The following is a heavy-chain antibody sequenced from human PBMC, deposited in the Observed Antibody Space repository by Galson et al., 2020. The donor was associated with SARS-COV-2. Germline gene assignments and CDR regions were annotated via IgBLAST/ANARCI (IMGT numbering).Heavy chain of an antibody. D-gene: IGHD2-2*01. CDR2: FDPEDGET. CDR1: GYTLTELS. V-gene: IGHV1-24*01. CDR3: ATISPYCSSTSCRNFDY. J-gene: IGHJ4*02. Sequence: ASEKVSCKVSGYTLTELSMHWVRQAPGKGLEWMGGFDPEDGETIYAQKFQGRVTMTEDTSTDTAYMELSSLRSEDTAVYYCATISPYCSSTSCRNFDYWGQGTLVTVSS.